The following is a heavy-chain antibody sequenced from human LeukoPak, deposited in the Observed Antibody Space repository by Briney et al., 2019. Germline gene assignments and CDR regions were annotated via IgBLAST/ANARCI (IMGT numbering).Heavy chain of an antibody. CDR3: ARGLFGGPKSTTFDY. D-gene: IGHD2-21*01. J-gene: IGHJ4*02. V-gene: IGHV3-21*01. CDR2: ISSSSSYI. CDR1: GFTFSSYS. Sequence: GGSLRLSCAASGFTFSSYSMNWVRQAPGKGLEWVSSISSSSSYIYYADSVKGRFTLSRDNAKNSLYLQMNGLRAEDTAVYYCARGLFGGPKSTTFDYWGQGTLVTVSS.